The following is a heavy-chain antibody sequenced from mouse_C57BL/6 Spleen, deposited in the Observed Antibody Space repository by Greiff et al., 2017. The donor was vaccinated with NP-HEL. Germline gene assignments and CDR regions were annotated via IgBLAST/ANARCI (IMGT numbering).Heavy chain of an antibody. CDR1: GFTFSSYA. CDR3: TRVEDGYWYFDV. J-gene: IGHJ1*03. CDR2: ISSGGDYI. D-gene: IGHD2-3*01. V-gene: IGHV5-9-1*02. Sequence: EVQGVESGEGLVKPGGSLKLSCAASGFTFSSYAMSWVRQTPEKRLEWVAYISSGGDYIYYADTVKGRFTISRDNARNTLYLQMSSLKSEDTAMYYCTRVEDGYWYFDVWGTGTTVTVSS.